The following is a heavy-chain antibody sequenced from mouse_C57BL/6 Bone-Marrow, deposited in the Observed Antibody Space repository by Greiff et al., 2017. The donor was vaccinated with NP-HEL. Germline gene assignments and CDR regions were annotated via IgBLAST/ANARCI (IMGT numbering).Heavy chain of an antibody. D-gene: IGHD2-4*01. CDR3: ASPYDYDVAWFAY. Sequence: EVKLMESGGDLVKPGGSLKLSCAASGFTFSSYGMSWVRQTPDKRLEWVATISSGGSYTYYPDRVQGRFTISRDNAKNTLYLQMSSLKSEDTAMYYCASPYDYDVAWFAYWGQGTLVTVSA. V-gene: IGHV5-6*01. CDR2: ISSGGSYT. J-gene: IGHJ3*01. CDR1: GFTFSSYG.